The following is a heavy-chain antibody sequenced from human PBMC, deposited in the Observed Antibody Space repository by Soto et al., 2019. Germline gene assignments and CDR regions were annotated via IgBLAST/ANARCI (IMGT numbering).Heavy chain of an antibody. CDR2: IYYSGST. Sequence: SETLSLTCTVSGGSLSSGGYYWSWIRQHPGKGLEWIGYIYYSGSTYYNPSLKSRVTISVDTSKNQFSLKLSSVTAADTAVYYCARGLGDSNIDYWGQGTLVTVSS. CDR3: ARGLGDSNIDY. D-gene: IGHD4-4*01. V-gene: IGHV4-31*03. J-gene: IGHJ4*02. CDR1: GGSLSSGGYY.